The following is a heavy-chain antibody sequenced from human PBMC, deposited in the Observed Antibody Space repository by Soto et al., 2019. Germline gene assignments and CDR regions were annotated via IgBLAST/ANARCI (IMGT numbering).Heavy chain of an antibody. CDR1: GGSISNYY. D-gene: IGHD6-19*01. CDR2: LYYSGST. J-gene: IGHJ1*01. CDR3: ARLRETAVRISEP. V-gene: IGHV4-59*01. Sequence: SETLSLTCTVFGGSISNYYWSWIRQPPGKGLEYIGYLYYSGSTHYNPSLKSRVSISVDTSRNQFSLKLTSVAAADTAVYFCARLRETAVRISEPWAEGSKVTVSA.